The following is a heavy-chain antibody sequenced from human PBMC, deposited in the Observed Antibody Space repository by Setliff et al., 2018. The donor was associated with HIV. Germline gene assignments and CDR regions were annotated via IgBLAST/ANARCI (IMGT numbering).Heavy chain of an antibody. CDR2: IYYRGSA. V-gene: IGHV4-39*07. Sequence: PSETLSLTCTVSGGSITTTNYYWGWVRQSPGKGLEWIGVIYYRGSAYYNLSLQSRVTLSVGTSKNSFSLHLTSVTAADTAVYYCAGLITRGAARPLGGDAFDIWGQGTMVTVSS. CDR3: AGLITRGAARPLGGDAFDI. CDR1: GGSITTTNYY. D-gene: IGHD6-6*01. J-gene: IGHJ3*02.